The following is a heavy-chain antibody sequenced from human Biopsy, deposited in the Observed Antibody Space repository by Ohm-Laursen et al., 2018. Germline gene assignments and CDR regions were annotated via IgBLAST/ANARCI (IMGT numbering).Heavy chain of an antibody. V-gene: IGHV3-33*04. CDR3: ARGLSSGWYGYFDV. CDR1: GFTFGRYA. Sequence: SLRLSCSASGFTFGRYAMHWVRQAPGKGLEWISLIWYDGTNEDYADSVKGRFTISRDNSKNTLYLQINTLTLEDTAFYYCARGLSSGWYGYFDVWGRGTLAIVSS. CDR2: IWYDGTNE. D-gene: IGHD6-19*01. J-gene: IGHJ2*01.